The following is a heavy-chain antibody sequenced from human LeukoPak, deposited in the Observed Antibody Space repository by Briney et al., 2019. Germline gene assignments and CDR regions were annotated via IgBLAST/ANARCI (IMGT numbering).Heavy chain of an antibody. V-gene: IGHV4-34*01. J-gene: IGHJ6*04. CDR3: ARGRWLRLAYYYGMDV. Sequence: SSETLSLTCAVYPGSFSGYYWSWIRQPPGKGLEWIGEINHSGSTNYNPSLKSRVTISVDTSKNQFSLKLSSVTAADTAVYYCARGRWLRLAYYYGMDVWGKGTTVTVSS. D-gene: IGHD5-12*01. CDR2: INHSGST. CDR1: PGSFSGYY.